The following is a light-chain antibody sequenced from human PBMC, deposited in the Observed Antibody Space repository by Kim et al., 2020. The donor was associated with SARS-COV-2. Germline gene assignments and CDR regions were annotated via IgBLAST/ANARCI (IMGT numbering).Light chain of an antibody. V-gene: IGKV1-17*01. CDR1: QDIGND. J-gene: IGKJ2*01. Sequence: DIQLTQSPSSLSASVGDRVTITCRASQDIGNDLGWYQQKPGEAPKRLIYAAFTLQSGVPSRFSGSGFGAEFTLTISSLHPEDFATYYCLQHNNYPFTFGQGTKLEIK. CDR3: LQHNNYPFT. CDR2: AAF.